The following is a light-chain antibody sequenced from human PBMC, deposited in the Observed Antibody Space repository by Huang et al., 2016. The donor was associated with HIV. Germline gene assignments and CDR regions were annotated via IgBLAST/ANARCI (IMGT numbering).Light chain of an antibody. CDR2: DTS. CDR1: QSVSSN. J-gene: IGKJ2*01. Sequence: ETVMTQSPVTLSASPGERATLSCRASQSVSSNLAWYQQRHGQAPRLLIYDTSTRATGIPARFSGSGSGTEFTLTISGLQSEDFAVYYCQQYSDGYTFGQGTKVDVK. CDR3: QQYSDGYT. V-gene: IGKV3-15*01.